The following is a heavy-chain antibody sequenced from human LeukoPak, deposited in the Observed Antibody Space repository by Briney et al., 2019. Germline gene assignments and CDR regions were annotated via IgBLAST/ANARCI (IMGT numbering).Heavy chain of an antibody. J-gene: IGHJ5*02. CDR2: TSTTVGT. D-gene: IGHD3-10*01. Sequence: PSETLSLTCTVSGASISSYYWSWIRQPAGKGLEWLGRTSTTVGTYYSPSLKSRVTMSIDTSKNPFSLRLTSVTAGDTAVYFCAGGYGSGTYSAWGQGTLVTVSS. CDR3: AGGYGSGTYSA. V-gene: IGHV4-4*07. CDR1: GASISSYY.